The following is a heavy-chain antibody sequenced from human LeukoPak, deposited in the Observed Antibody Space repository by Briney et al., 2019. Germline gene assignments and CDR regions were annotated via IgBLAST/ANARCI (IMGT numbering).Heavy chain of an antibody. CDR2: IYYSGST. D-gene: IGHD6-13*01. CDR3: AMSQQLVLFLDY. CDR1: GGSISIYY. J-gene: IGHJ4*02. Sequence: PSETLSLTCTVSGGSISIYYWSWIRQPPGKGLEWIGYIYYSGSTNYNPSLKSRVTISVDTSKNQFSLKLSSVTAADTAVYYCAMSQQLVLFLDYWGQGTLVTVSS. V-gene: IGHV4-59*08.